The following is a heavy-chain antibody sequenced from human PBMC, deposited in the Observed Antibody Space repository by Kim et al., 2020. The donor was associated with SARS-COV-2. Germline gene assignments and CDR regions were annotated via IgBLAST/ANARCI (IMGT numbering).Heavy chain of an antibody. D-gene: IGHD2-2*01. J-gene: IGHJ6*03. CDR3: ARPSSNSCPCYYMDV. CDR1: GFTFSTYW. V-gene: IGHV3-74*01. CDR2: INSDGSRT. Sequence: GGSLRLSCAASGFTFSTYWMYWVRQAPGKGLVWVSRINSDGSRTNYADSVKGRFTISRDNAKNTLYLQMNSLRAEDTAVYYCARPSSNSCPCYYMDVWGKGITVPVAS.